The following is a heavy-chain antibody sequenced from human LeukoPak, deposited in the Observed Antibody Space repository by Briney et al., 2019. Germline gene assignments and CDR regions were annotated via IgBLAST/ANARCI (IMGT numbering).Heavy chain of an antibody. V-gene: IGHV1-2*02. Sequence: GASVKVSCKASGYTFTGYYMHWVRQAPGQGLEWMGWINPNSGGTNYAQKFQGRVTMTRDTSISTAYMELSRLRSDDTAVYYCARQLRIAAATFDPWGQGTLVTVSP. CDR1: GYTFTGYY. CDR2: INPNSGGT. D-gene: IGHD6-13*01. J-gene: IGHJ5*02. CDR3: ARQLRIAAATFDP.